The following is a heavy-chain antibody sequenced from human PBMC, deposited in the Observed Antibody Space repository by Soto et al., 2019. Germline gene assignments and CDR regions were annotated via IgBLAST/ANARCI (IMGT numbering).Heavy chain of an antibody. CDR2: INPSGGST. Sequence: GASVKVSWKASGYTFTSYYMHWVRQAPGQGLEWMGIINPSGGSTSYAQKFQGRVTMTRDTSTSTVYMELSSLRSEDTAVYYCARDLYAAAGTSPFYYHYMDVWGKGTTVTV. CDR1: GYTFTSYY. D-gene: IGHD6-13*01. CDR3: ARDLYAAAGTSPFYYHYMDV. V-gene: IGHV1-46*01. J-gene: IGHJ6*03.